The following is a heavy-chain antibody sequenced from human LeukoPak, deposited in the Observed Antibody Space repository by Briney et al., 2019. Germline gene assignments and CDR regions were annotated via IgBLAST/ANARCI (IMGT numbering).Heavy chain of an antibody. CDR1: GYTFTGYH. Sequence: ASVKVSCKASGYTFTGYHMHWVRRAPGQGLEWMGWINPNSGGTNYAQKFQGRVTMTRDTSISTAYMELSRLRSDDTAVYYCASAGLDSSGWTFDYWGQGTLVTVSS. J-gene: IGHJ4*02. V-gene: IGHV1-2*02. D-gene: IGHD6-19*01. CDR3: ASAGLDSSGWTFDY. CDR2: INPNSGGT.